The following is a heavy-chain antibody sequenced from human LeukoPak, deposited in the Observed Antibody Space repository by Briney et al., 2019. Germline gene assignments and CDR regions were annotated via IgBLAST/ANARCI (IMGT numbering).Heavy chain of an antibody. J-gene: IGHJ6*02. CDR3: ASENCSSTSCYTPYYYYGMDV. CDR1: GGSFSGYY. D-gene: IGHD2-2*02. Sequence: PSETLSLTRAVYGGSFSGYYWSWIRQPPGKGLEWIGEINHSGSTNYNPSLKSRVTISVDTSKNQFSLKLSSVTAADTAVYYCASENCSSTSCYTPYYYYGMDVWGQGTTVTVSS. V-gene: IGHV4-34*01. CDR2: INHSGST.